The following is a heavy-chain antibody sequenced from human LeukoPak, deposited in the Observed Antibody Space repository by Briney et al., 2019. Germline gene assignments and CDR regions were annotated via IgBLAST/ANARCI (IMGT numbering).Heavy chain of an antibody. V-gene: IGHV3-53*01. D-gene: IGHD3-22*01. CDR2: TYTGGNS. CDR1: GFTFDRHT. J-gene: IGHJ3*02. Sequence: GGSLRLSCAASGFTFDRHTMHWVRQAPGKGLEWVSVTYTGGNSYYAGSVQGRFIISRDISKNTLYLQMNNLRAEDSALYYCARGGRGSAAVVAPRSFDIWGQGTMVTVSS. CDR3: ARGGRGSAAVVAPRSFDI.